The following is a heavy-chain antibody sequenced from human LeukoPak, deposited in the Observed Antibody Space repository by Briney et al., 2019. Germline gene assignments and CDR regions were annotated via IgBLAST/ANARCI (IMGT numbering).Heavy chain of an antibody. Sequence: PGGSLRLSCAASGFTFSNYAMHWVRQAPGKGLEWVALISYDGSNKYYADSVKGRFTISRDNSKNTLYLQMNSLRAEDTAVYYCARYCSGGSCYSIWGQGTTVTVSS. V-gene: IGHV3-30-3*01. CDR1: GFTFSNYA. D-gene: IGHD2-15*01. J-gene: IGHJ6*02. CDR3: ARYCSGGSCYSI. CDR2: ISYDGSNK.